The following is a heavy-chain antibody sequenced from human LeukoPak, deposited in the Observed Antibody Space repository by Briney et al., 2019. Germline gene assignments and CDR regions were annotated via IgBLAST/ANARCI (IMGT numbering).Heavy chain of an antibody. J-gene: IGHJ4*02. CDR1: GGSISTYY. V-gene: IGHV4-4*07. CDR2: IYTNENT. Sequence: SETLSLTXTVSGGSISTYYWSWIRQPAGKGLEWIGRIYTNENTNYNPSLRSRVTMSVDTSKNQFSLKLSSVTAADTAVYYCARAAAAAGGQYFDYWGQGTLVAVSS. CDR3: ARAAAAAGGQYFDY. D-gene: IGHD6-13*01.